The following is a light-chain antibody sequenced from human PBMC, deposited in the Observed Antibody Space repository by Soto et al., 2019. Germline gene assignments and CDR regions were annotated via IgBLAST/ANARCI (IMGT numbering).Light chain of an antibody. Sequence: DIQMTQSPSSLSASVGARVTITCRASQSISSYLTWYQPKPGKAPKLLIYAASSLQSGVPSRFSGRGSGTDFPLTISILQPDDVATYYCQQSYSTLYTFVQGTKLQIK. CDR2: AAS. V-gene: IGKV1-39*01. CDR1: QSISSY. CDR3: QQSYSTLYT. J-gene: IGKJ2*01.